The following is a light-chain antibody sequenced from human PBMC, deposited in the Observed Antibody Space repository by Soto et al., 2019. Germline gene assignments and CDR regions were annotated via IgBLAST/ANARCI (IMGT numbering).Light chain of an antibody. CDR3: QQYEAYPLT. Sequence: DIQLTQSPSTLSASVGDRVTITCRASQSISSWLAWYQQKPGKAPKLLVYKASSLESGVPSRFSGSGSATEFTLTITTLQPDDFAIYYCQQYEAYPLTFGGGIKVEI. J-gene: IGKJ4*01. CDR1: QSISSW. V-gene: IGKV1-5*03. CDR2: KAS.